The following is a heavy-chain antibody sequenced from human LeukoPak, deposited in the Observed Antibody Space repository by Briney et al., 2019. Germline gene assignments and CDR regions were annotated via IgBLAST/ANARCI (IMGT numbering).Heavy chain of an antibody. CDR2: IRSKANSYAT. V-gene: IGHV3-73*01. CDR1: GFTFSGSA. D-gene: IGHD3-16*01. CDR3: TSAGDDYVWEDFDY. Sequence: GGSLRLSCAASGFTFSGSAMHWVRQASGKGLEWVGRIRSKANSYATAYAASVKGRFTISRDDSKNTAYLQMNSLKSEDTAVYYCTSAGDDYVWEDFDYWGQGTLVTVSS. J-gene: IGHJ4*02.